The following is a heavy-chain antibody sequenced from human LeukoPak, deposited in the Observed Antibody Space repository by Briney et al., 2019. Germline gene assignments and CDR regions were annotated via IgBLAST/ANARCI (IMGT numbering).Heavy chain of an antibody. CDR1: GFTFSSYE. Sequence: PGGSLRPSCAASGFTFSSYEMNWVRQAPGKGLEWVSYISSSGSTIYYADSVKGRFTISRDNAKNSLYLQMNSLRAEDTAVYYCAREAYCGGDCYSPPFDYWGQGTLVTVSS. CDR2: ISSSGSTI. V-gene: IGHV3-48*03. CDR3: AREAYCGGDCYSPPFDY. J-gene: IGHJ4*02. D-gene: IGHD2-21*02.